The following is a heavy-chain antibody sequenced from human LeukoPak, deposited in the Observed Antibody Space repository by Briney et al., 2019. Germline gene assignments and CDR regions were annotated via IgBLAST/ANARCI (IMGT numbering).Heavy chain of an antibody. Sequence: PSQTLSLTCAVSGGSISSGGYSWSWIRQHPGKGLEWIGYIYYRGSTFYNQSLKSRVTISADTHQNTFSLKLSTGTAADTAVYYWARGDYYDSSGYYRPPRPFDIWGQGTMVTVSS. CDR2: IYYRGST. CDR3: ARGDYYDSSGYYRPPRPFDI. J-gene: IGHJ3*02. D-gene: IGHD3-22*01. V-gene: IGHV4-31*11. CDR1: GGSISSGGYS.